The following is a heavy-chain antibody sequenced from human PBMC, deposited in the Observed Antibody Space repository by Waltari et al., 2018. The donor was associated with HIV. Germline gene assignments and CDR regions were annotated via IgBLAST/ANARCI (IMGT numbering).Heavy chain of an antibody. V-gene: IGHV3-74*01. Sequence: EVQLVESGGNLVQPGGSLRLSCAASGFTFNSYGMHWVRQAPGKGLVWVSRSNSDATSTAYADSVKGRFTISRDNAKNTLYLQMNSLRAEDTAVYYCARGFRVGCSDATCYSHYWGQGTLVTVSS. D-gene: IGHD2-15*01. CDR2: SNSDATST. CDR1: GFTFNSYG. CDR3: ARGFRVGCSDATCYSHY. J-gene: IGHJ4*02.